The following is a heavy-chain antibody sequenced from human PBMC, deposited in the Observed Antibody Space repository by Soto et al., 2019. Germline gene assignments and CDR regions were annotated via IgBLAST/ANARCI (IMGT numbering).Heavy chain of an antibody. Sequence: EVQLVESGGGLVQPGGSLRLSCAASGFTFSSYWMSWVRQAPGKGLEWVANIKQDGSEKYYVDSVKGRFTISRDNAKNALYLQMNGLRAEDTAVYYCASLAVDTIMWSYRDVWGKGTTVTVSS. J-gene: IGHJ6*03. D-gene: IGHD5-12*01. CDR1: GFTFSSYW. CDR3: ASLAVDTIMWSYRDV. CDR2: IKQDGSEK. V-gene: IGHV3-7*01.